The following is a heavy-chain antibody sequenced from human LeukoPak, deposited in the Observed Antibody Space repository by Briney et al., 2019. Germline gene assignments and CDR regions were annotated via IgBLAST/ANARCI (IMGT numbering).Heavy chain of an antibody. CDR2: ISWNSGSI. V-gene: IGHV3-9*01. D-gene: IGHD5-18*01. CDR3: ARSPLFSDTNFDY. CDR1: GFTFDDYA. Sequence: SLRLSCAASGFTFDDYAMHWVRQAPGEGLEWVSGISWNSGSIGYADSVKGRFTISRDNAKNSLYLQMNSLRAEYTALYYCARSPLFSDTNFDYWGQGTLVTVSS. J-gene: IGHJ4*02.